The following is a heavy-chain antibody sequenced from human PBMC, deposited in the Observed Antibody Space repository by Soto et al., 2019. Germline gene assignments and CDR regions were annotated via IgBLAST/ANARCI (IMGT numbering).Heavy chain of an antibody. Sequence: EVQLVESGGGLVQPGGSLRLSCAASGFTFSSYWMHWVRQAPGKGLVWVSRINSDGSSTSYADSVKGRFTISRDNAKNTLYLQMNSLRAEDTAVYYCAREDSGYEFVYYYYGMDVWGQGTTVTVSS. D-gene: IGHD5-12*01. V-gene: IGHV3-74*01. CDR1: GFTFSSYW. CDR3: AREDSGYEFVYYYYGMDV. J-gene: IGHJ6*02. CDR2: INSDGSST.